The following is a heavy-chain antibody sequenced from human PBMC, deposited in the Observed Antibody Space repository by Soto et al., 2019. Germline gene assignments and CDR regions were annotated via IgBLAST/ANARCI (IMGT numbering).Heavy chain of an antibody. J-gene: IGHJ6*02. D-gene: IGHD2-15*01. CDR3: ARDLGPWRYCRGGICRGGMDV. V-gene: IGHV4-31*03. Sequence: QVQLQESGPGLVKPSQTLSLTCTVSGGSVSSGGYYWSWIRQHPGKGLEWIGYIFYSGTTSYNPYHKSRVTISVDTSKNQFSLRLNSVTAADTAVYYCARDLGPWRYCRGGICRGGMDVWGQGTTVTVSS. CDR1: GGSVSSGGYY. CDR2: IFYSGTT.